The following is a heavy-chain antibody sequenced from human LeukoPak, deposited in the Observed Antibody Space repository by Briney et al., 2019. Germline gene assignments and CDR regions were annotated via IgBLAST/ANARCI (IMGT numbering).Heavy chain of an antibody. J-gene: IGHJ4*02. Sequence: GGSLRLSCAASGFTFSSYAMSWVRQAPGKGLEWVSVISGGDTSTYYADSVKGRFTISKDNSRNTLYLQMNSLRAEDTAVYYCAKTFIAVANPIDYWGQGTLVTVSS. D-gene: IGHD6-19*01. CDR2: ISGGDTST. CDR1: GFTFSSYA. V-gene: IGHV3-23*01. CDR3: AKTFIAVANPIDY.